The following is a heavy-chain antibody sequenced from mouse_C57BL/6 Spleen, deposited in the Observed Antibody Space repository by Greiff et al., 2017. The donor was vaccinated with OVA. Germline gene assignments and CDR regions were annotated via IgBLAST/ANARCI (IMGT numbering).Heavy chain of an antibody. J-gene: IGHJ2*01. V-gene: IGHV1-22*01. CDR2: INPNNGGT. CDR1: GYTFTDYN. CDR3: ASSNPPLDY. D-gene: IGHD2-5*01. Sequence: VQLQQSGPELVKPGASVKMSCKASGYTFTDYNMHWVKQSHGKSLEWIGYINPNNGGTSYNQKFEGKATLTVNKSSSTAYMELRSLTSEDSAVYYCASSNPPLDYWGQGTTLTVSS.